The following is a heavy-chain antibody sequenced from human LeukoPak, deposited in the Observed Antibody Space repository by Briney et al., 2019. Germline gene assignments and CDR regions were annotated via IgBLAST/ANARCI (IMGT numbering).Heavy chain of an antibody. Sequence: GGSLRLSCTASGFIFSTSWMTWVRQAPGKGLEWVANINLDGSEKYYVDSVKGRFAISRDNAKSSLYLQMNSLRGEDTAVYYCARGGQLGALDIWGQGTMVTVSS. CDR1: GFIFSTSW. V-gene: IGHV3-7*01. J-gene: IGHJ3*02. D-gene: IGHD6-13*01. CDR2: INLDGSEK. CDR3: ARGGQLGALDI.